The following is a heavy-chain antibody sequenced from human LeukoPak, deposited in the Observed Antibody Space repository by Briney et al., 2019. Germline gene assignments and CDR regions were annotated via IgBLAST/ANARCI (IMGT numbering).Heavy chain of an antibody. Sequence: ASVKVSCKASGGTFSSYAISWVRQAPGQGLEWMGGIIPIFGTANYAQKFQGRVTITADESTSTVYMELSSLRSEDTAVYYCARDIPGIAVTWGQGTLVTVSS. CDR3: ARDIPGIAVT. CDR2: IIPIFGTA. CDR1: GGTFSSYA. J-gene: IGHJ5*02. D-gene: IGHD6-19*01. V-gene: IGHV1-69*13.